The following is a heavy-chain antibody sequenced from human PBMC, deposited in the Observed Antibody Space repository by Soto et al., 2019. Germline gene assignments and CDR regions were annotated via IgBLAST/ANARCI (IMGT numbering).Heavy chain of an antibody. CDR1: CGSCSGYY. D-gene: IGHD1-26*01. CDR2: INHSGST. V-gene: IGHV4-34*01. Sequence: PSETLSLICAVYCGSCSGYYWSWIRQPPRKGLVWIGEINHSGSTNYNPSLKSRVTISVDTSKHQFSLKLSSVTAADTAVYYCASGVALLPNYFHYRGQGPLVTLSS. J-gene: IGHJ4*02. CDR3: ASGVALLPNYFHY.